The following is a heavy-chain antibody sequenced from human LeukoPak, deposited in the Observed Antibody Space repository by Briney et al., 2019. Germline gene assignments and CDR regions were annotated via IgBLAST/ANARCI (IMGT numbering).Heavy chain of an antibody. D-gene: IGHD3-22*01. V-gene: IGHV5-51*01. CDR1: GYSFINYW. CDR3: ARRSSGYPYYYMDV. J-gene: IGHJ6*03. Sequence: GESLKISCKGSGYSFINYWIGWVRQMPGRGLEWMGIIYPGDPDTTYSPSFQGQVTISADKSISTAYLQWSSLKASDTAMYYCARRSSGYPYYYMDVWGKGTTVTVSS. CDR2: IYPGDPDT.